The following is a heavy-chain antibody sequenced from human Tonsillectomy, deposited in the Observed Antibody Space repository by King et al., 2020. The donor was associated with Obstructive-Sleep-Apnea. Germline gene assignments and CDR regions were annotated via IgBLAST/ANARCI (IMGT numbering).Heavy chain of an antibody. CDR1: GFSFDDYA. Sequence: VQLVESGGDLVQPGRSLRLSCAASGFSFDDYAMHWVRQAPGKGLEWVSGINWNSGSIGYADSVKGRFTISRDNAKNSLYLQMNSLRAEDTALYYCAKEILRSGQLEGFDFWGQGTLVTVSS. J-gene: IGHJ4*02. CDR2: INWNSGSI. V-gene: IGHV3-9*01. D-gene: IGHD1-1*01. CDR3: AKEILRSGQLEGFDF.